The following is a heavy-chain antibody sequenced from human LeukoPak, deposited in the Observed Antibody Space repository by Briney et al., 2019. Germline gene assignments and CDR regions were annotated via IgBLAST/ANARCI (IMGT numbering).Heavy chain of an antibody. CDR3: ARAHPIAFDY. CDR1: GFTFSSYE. CDR2: ISSSGSTI. J-gene: IGHJ4*02. Sequence: GGSLRLSCAASGFTFSSYEMNWVRQAPGKGLEWVPYISSSGSTIYYADSVKGRFTISRDNAKNSLYLQMNSLRAEDTAVYYCARAHPIAFDYWGQGTLVTVSS. V-gene: IGHV3-48*03.